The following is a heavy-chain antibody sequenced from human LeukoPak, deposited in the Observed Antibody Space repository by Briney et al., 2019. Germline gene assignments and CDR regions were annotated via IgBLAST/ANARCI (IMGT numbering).Heavy chain of an antibody. J-gene: IGHJ3*02. Sequence: PSETLSLTCAVYGGSFSGYYWSWIRQPPGKGLEWIGEINHSGSTNYNPSLKSRVTISVDTSKNQFSLKLSSVIAADTAVYYCARGNREWAFDIWGQGTMVTVSS. D-gene: IGHD3-3*01. CDR2: INHSGST. CDR3: ARGNREWAFDI. V-gene: IGHV4-34*01. CDR1: GGSFSGYY.